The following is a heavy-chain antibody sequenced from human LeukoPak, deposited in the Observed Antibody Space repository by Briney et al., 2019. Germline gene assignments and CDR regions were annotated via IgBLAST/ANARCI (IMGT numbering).Heavy chain of an antibody. CDR1: GFTFSIYG. D-gene: IGHD6-13*01. J-gene: IGHJ4*02. CDR2: IIYDGSNK. V-gene: IGHV3-30*18. CDR3: AKDPSYTAAGIDY. Sequence: GGSLTLSFAASGFTFSIYGMHWVRQAPGKGLEWVAAIIYDGSNKYYADSVKGRFTISRDNSKNTLDLQMSSLRAEDTAVYYCAKDPSYTAAGIDYWGQGTLVTVSS.